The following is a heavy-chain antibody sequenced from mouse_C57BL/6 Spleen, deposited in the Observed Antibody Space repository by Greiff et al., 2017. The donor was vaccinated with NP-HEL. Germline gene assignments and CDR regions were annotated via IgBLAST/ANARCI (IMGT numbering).Heavy chain of an antibody. J-gene: IGHJ2*01. CDR1: GFTFSDYY. D-gene: IGHD4-1*01. Sequence: EVMLVESEGGLVQPGSSMKLSCTASGFTFSDYYMAWVRQVPEKGLEWVANINYDGSSTYYLDSLKSRFIISRDNAKNILYLQMSSLKSEDTATYYCAREGNLGFDYWGQGTTLTVSS. CDR2: INYDGSST. V-gene: IGHV5-16*01. CDR3: AREGNLGFDY.